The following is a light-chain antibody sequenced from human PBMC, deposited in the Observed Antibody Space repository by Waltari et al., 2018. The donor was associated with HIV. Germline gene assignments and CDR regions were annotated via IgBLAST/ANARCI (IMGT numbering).Light chain of an antibody. CDR2: SAS. Sequence: DIQLTPSPSFMSASVGDRVTTTCRSSQAISSNLAWYQQKPGQAPTRLIYSASSLPSGVPSRFSGSGSGTEFTLTIRSLQPEDFATYYCQHLNSYPPFTFGPGTTVD. J-gene: IGKJ3*01. V-gene: IGKV1-9*01. CDR3: QHLNSYPPFT. CDR1: QAISSN.